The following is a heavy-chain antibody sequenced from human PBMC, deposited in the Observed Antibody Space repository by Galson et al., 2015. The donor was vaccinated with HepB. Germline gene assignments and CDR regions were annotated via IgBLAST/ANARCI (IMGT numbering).Heavy chain of an antibody. CDR2: IAPSDSYT. CDR3: ARQPIDDHYYYAMDV. J-gene: IGHJ6*02. D-gene: IGHD3-3*01. V-gene: IGHV5-10-1*01. CDR1: GYSFTSYW. Sequence: QSGAEVKKPGESLRISCKGSGYSFTSYWISWVRQMPGKGLEWMGRIAPSDSYTNYSPSFQGHVTISADKSISTAYLQWNSLKAPDTAMYYCARQPIDDHYYYAMDVWGQGTTVTVSS.